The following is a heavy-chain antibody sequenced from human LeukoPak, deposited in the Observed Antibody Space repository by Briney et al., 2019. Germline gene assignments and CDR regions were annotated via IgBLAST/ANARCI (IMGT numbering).Heavy chain of an antibody. J-gene: IGHJ5*02. CDR1: GYSISSGYY. Sequence: PSETLSLTCTVSGYSISSGYYWSWIRQPPGKGLEWIGEINHSGSTNYNPSLKSRVTISVDTSKNQFSLKLSSVTAADTAVYYCARHRFSLSRGTNWFDPWGQGTLVTVSS. CDR3: ARHRFSLSRGTNWFDP. V-gene: IGHV4-38-2*02. D-gene: IGHD3-10*01. CDR2: INHSGST.